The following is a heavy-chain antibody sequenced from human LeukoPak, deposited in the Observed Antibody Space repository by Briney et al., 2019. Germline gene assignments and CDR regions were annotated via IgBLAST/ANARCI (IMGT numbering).Heavy chain of an antibody. CDR2: LSDNGLTT. J-gene: IGHJ6*03. Sequence: GGSLRLSRAASGFPFSRNAMSGVRQAPGKGLEWVSGLSDNGLTTYYADSVKGRFTISRDNSKNTLYLQMSSLRAEDTAVYYCAKLPNGYYYYMDVWGKGTTVTVSS. V-gene: IGHV3-23*01. CDR1: GFPFSRNA. CDR3: AKLPNGYYYYMDV.